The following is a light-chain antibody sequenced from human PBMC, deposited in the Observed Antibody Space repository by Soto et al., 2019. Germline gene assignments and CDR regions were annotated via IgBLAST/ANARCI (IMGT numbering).Light chain of an antibody. CDR2: GAS. CDR3: QQSYSTLRT. Sequence: EIVMTQSPATLSVSPGERATLSCRASQSVYNNLAWYQQKPGQAPRLLIYGASTRATGIPARFSGSGSGTEFTLTISSLQSEDFATYYCQQSYSTLRTFGQGTKVEIK. CDR1: QSVYNN. J-gene: IGKJ1*01. V-gene: IGKV3-15*01.